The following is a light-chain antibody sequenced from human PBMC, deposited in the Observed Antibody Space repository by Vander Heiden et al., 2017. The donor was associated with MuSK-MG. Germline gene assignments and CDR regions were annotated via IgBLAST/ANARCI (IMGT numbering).Light chain of an antibody. J-gene: IGKJ1*01. CDR2: KAS. V-gene: IGKV1-5*03. Sequence: DIQMTQSPSTLSASVGDRVTITCRASQSISSWLAWYQHKTGKAPKLLIYKASTLQSGVPSRFSGSGSGTEFTLTISSLQPDDFATYYCQQYNSYSETFGQGTKVVIK. CDR3: QQYNSYSET. CDR1: QSISSW.